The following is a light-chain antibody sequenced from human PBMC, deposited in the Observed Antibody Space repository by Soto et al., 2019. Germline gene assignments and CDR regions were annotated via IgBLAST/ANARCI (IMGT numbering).Light chain of an antibody. CDR1: QSVTSY. Sequence: EIVLTQSPATLSLSPGEIATLSCSASQSVTSYFAWNHQKPGQAPRLLIYDASNRATGIPARFSGSGSGTDFTLTVSSLEPEDCAIFYCQQRSNWPPFTFGRGTRVHI. J-gene: IGKJ3*01. V-gene: IGKV3-11*01. CDR2: DAS. CDR3: QQRSNWPPFT.